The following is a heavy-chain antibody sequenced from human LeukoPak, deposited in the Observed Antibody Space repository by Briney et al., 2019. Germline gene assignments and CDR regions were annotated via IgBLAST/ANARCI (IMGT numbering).Heavy chain of an antibody. CDR3: ARRGSSTGYYYGMDV. CDR1: GYTFTSYY. D-gene: IGHD6-13*01. J-gene: IGHJ6*02. Sequence: ASVKVSCKASGYTFTSYYMHWVRQAPGQGLEWMGIINPSGGSTSYAQKFQGRVTMTRDTSTSTVYMELSSLRSEDTAVYYCARRGSSTGYYYGMDVWGQGTTVTVSS. V-gene: IGHV1-46*01. CDR2: INPSGGST.